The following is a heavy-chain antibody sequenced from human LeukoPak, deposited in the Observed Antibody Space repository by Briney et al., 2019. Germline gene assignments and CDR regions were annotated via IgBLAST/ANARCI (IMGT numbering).Heavy chain of an antibody. CDR1: GGSISSSSYY. Sequence: TSETLSLTCTVSGGSISSSSYYWGWIRQPPGKGLEWIGSIHYSGSTNYNPSLKSRVTISVDTSKNQFSLKLSSVTAADTAVYYCARDRVVALKNYGMDVWGQGTTVTVSS. J-gene: IGHJ6*02. D-gene: IGHD2-15*01. CDR2: IHYSGST. V-gene: IGHV4-39*07. CDR3: ARDRVVALKNYGMDV.